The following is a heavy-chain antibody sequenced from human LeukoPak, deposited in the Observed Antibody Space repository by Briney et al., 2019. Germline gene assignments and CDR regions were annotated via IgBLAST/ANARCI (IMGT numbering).Heavy chain of an antibody. V-gene: IGHV3-30-3*01. D-gene: IGHD3-10*01. J-gene: IGHJ4*02. CDR2: ISYDGSNK. Sequence: GGSLRLSCAASGFTFSSYAMHWVRQAPGKGLEWVAVISYDGSNKYYADSVKGRFTISRDNFKNTLYLQMNSLRAEDTAVYYCARGRTMVRGVIGDYWGQGTLVTVSS. CDR3: ARGRTMVRGVIGDY. CDR1: GFTFSSYA.